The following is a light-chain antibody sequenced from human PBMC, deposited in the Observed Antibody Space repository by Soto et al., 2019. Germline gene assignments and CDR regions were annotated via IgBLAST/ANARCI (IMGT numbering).Light chain of an antibody. Sequence: EIVLTQSPGTLSLSPGDRASLSCRASQSVTTYLAWYQQKPGQAPRLLIYGASSRATGIPDRFSGSGSGTDFTLTISRLEPEDFAVYYCQQYGSSPRTFGQGTKVDI. CDR2: GAS. J-gene: IGKJ1*01. V-gene: IGKV3-20*01. CDR3: QQYGSSPRT. CDR1: QSVTTY.